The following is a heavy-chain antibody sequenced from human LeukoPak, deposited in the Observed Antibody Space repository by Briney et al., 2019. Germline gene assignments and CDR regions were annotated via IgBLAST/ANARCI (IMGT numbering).Heavy chain of an antibody. CDR3: AGTEPPTGNYNWFDP. CDR2: IYTSGST. Sequence: SETLSLTCTVSGGSISSYYWSWIRQPAGKGLEWIGRIYTSGSTNYNPSLKSRVTMSVDTSKSQFSLKLSSVTAADTAVYYCAGTEPPTGNYNWFDPWGQGTLVTVSS. D-gene: IGHD1-14*01. CDR1: GGSISSYY. J-gene: IGHJ5*02. V-gene: IGHV4-4*07.